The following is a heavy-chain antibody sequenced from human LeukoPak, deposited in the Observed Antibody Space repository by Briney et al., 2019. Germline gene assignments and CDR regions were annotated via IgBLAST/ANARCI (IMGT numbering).Heavy chain of an antibody. CDR1: GGSISSSTYY. CDR3: ARPYSSSWKGGFDY. V-gene: IGHV4-39*01. Sequence: SETLSLTCTVSGGSISSSTYYWGWIRQSPGKGLEWIGSIYYSGSTYYNPSLKSRVTISVDTSKNQFSLKLSSVTAADTAVYYCARPYSSSWKGGFDYWGQGTLVTVSS. J-gene: IGHJ4*02. D-gene: IGHD6-13*01. CDR2: IYYSGST.